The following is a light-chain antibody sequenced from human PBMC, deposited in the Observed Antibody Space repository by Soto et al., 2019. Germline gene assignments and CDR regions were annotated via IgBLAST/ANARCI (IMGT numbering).Light chain of an antibody. CDR1: QSVSSN. CDR3: QQYNNWLPLT. J-gene: IGKJ4*01. V-gene: IGKV3-15*01. Sequence: EIVMTQSPATLSVSPGERATLSCRASQSVSSNLAWYQQKPGQAPRLLIYGASTRATGIPARFSGSGSGTEFTINISSLQSEDFAVYYCQQYNNWLPLTFGGGTKVEIK. CDR2: GAS.